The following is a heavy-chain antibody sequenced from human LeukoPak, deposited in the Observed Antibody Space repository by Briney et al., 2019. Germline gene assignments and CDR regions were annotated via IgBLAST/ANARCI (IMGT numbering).Heavy chain of an antibody. V-gene: IGHV4-31*03. D-gene: IGHD1-26*01. CDR2: IYYSGST. CDR3: ARGEGSAATIFDY. CDR1: GGSISSGGYY. Sequence: MTSETLSLTCTVSGGSISSGGYYWSWIAQLPGNGLEWIGYIYYSGSTYYNPSLKSRVTISVDTSKNQFSLKLSSVTAADTAVYYCARGEGSAATIFDYWGQGTLVTVSS. J-gene: IGHJ4*02.